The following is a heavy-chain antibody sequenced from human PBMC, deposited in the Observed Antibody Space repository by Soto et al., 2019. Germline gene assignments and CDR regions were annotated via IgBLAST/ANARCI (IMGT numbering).Heavy chain of an antibody. D-gene: IGHD2-15*01. Sequence: LSLTCTVSGGSISSGDYYWSWIRQPPGKGLEWIGYIYYSGSTYYNPSLKSRVTISVDTSKNQFSLKLSSVTAADTAVYYCASQNGGYCSGGSCYHTTYYYYGMDVWGQGTTVTVSS. CDR1: GGSISSGDYY. J-gene: IGHJ6*02. V-gene: IGHV4-30-4*01. CDR3: ASQNGGYCSGGSCYHTTYYYYGMDV. CDR2: IYYSGST.